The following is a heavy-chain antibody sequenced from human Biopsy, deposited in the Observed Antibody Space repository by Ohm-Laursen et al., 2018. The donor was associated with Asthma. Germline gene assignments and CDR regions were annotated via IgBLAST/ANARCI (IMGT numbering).Heavy chain of an antibody. CDR3: ARGVDRVTGLLDHFDS. D-gene: IGHD2-21*02. CDR2: VYYSGST. Sequence: SETLSLTCSVSGGSIKNFYWSWIRRPPGKGLESIGHVYYSGSTNHNPSLKSRVTISIDASKNQFSLKLTSVTAADTAVYYCARGVDRVTGLLDHFDSWGQGTLVTVSS. V-gene: IGHV4-59*01. CDR1: GGSIKNFY. J-gene: IGHJ4*02.